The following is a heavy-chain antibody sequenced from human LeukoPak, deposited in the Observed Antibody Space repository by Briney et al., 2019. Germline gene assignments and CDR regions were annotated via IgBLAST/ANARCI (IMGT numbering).Heavy chain of an antibody. Sequence: PSETLSLTCTVSGGSISSGNYDWGWIRQPPGKGLEWIGYISYSGSTFYNPSLKSRITISLDTSKNQFSLRLSSVTAADTAVFFCASHLRISSWFDYWGQGTLVTVSS. CDR1: GGSISSGNYD. V-gene: IGHV4-39*01. CDR3: ASHLRISSWFDY. D-gene: IGHD6-13*01. J-gene: IGHJ4*02. CDR2: ISYSGST.